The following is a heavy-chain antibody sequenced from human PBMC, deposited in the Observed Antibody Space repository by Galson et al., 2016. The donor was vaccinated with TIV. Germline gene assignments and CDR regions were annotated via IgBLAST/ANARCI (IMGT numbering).Heavy chain of an antibody. V-gene: IGHV5-51*03. CDR3: ASTYSTSWYVH. CDR1: GYSLTSYW. CDR2: IYPSYSET. J-gene: IGHJ5*02. D-gene: IGHD2-2*01. Sequence: QSGAEVKKPGESLKISCRGSGYSLTSYWIGWVRQIPGKGLEWMGIIYPSYSETRYSPSFQGQVTIPADKSISTAYLQWSSLKASDTAMYYCASTYSTSWYVHWGQGTLVTVSS.